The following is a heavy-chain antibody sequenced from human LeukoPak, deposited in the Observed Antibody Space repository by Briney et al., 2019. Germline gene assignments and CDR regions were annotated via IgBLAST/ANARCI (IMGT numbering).Heavy chain of an antibody. D-gene: IGHD3-10*02. J-gene: IGHJ4*02. Sequence: PSETLSLTYTVSGGSISNYYWSWIRQPAGKGLEWIGRIHSSGSTNYNPSLKSRVTMSVDTSKNQYSLKLSSVTAADTAGYYCARMFVSAWYFDYWGQGTLVTVSS. CDR1: GGSISNYY. V-gene: IGHV4-4*07. CDR2: IHSSGST. CDR3: ARMFVSAWYFDY.